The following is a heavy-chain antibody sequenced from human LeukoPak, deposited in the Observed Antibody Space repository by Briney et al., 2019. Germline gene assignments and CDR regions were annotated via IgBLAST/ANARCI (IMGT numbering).Heavy chain of an antibody. Sequence: SETLSLTCSVSGGSISSPNHDWAWIRQPPGQGLEWIGSIYYSGTTYYNLSLKSRVTLSVDTSQNQFSLKLSSVTAADTANFCARSLGANTWVGNWFGPWGQGTLVTVSP. CDR2: IYYSGTT. CDR3: ARSLGANTWVGNWFGP. D-gene: IGHD3-10*01. CDR1: GGSISSPNHD. V-gene: IGHV4-39*01. J-gene: IGHJ5*02.